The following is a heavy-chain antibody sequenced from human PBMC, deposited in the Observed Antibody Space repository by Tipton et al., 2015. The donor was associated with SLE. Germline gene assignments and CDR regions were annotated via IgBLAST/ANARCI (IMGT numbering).Heavy chain of an antibody. V-gene: IGHV4-59*01. CDR3: ARARHITAFDI. D-gene: IGHD2-21*01. CDR1: GGSISSYY. Sequence: TLSLTCTASGGSISSYYWSWIRQPPGKGLEWIGYIYYSGSTNYNPSLKSRVTISVDTSKNQFSLKLSSVTAADTAAYYCARARHITAFDIWGQGTMVTVSS. CDR2: IYYSGST. J-gene: IGHJ3*02.